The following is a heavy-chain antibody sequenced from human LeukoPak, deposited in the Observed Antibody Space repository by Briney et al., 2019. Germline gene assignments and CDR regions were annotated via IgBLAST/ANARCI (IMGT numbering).Heavy chain of an antibody. CDR1: GFTFSSYS. D-gene: IGHD1-26*01. Sequence: PGGSLRLSCAVSGFTFSSYSLSWVRQAPGKGLEWVSSISSSSSYIYYADSVKGRFTISRDNAKNSLYLQMNSLRAEDTAVYYCARDQGELLSLDYWGQGTLVTVSS. CDR3: ARDQGELLSLDY. V-gene: IGHV3-21*01. J-gene: IGHJ4*02. CDR2: ISSSSSYI.